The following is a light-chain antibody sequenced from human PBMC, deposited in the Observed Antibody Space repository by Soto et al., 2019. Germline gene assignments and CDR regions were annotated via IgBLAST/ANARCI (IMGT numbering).Light chain of an antibody. CDR3: QKCKVASFT. CDR1: QDISNF. CDR2: AAS. Sequence: DIQMTQSPSSLSAFVGDTVTITCRASQDISNFLAWYQQKPGKVPTLLIYAASTLQSGVPSRFRGRGSGTDFTLTISSLQTEDVATYYCQKCKVASFTFGGGTEVEMK. J-gene: IGKJ4*01. V-gene: IGKV1-27*01.